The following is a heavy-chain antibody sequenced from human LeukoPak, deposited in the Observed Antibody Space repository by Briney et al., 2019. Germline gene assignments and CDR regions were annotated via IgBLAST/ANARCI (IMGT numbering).Heavy chain of an antibody. V-gene: IGHV3-23*01. CDR1: GFTFSSYA. CDR3: AKDQSYSSGWYDY. J-gene: IGHJ4*02. Sequence: PGGSLRLSCAASGFTFSSYAMSWVRQAPGKGLEWVSAISVSGGSTYYADSVKGRFTISRDNSKNTLSLQMNSMRAEDTAVYYCAKDQSYSSGWYDYWGQGTLVTVSS. D-gene: IGHD6-19*01. CDR2: ISVSGGST.